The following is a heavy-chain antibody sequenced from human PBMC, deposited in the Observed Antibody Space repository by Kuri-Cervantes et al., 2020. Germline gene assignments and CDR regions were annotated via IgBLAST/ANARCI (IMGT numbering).Heavy chain of an antibody. V-gene: IGHV5-51*01. D-gene: IGHD2-21*01. CDR1: GYSFSTYW. CDR3: ARVNDGDAFDI. CDR2: IYPADSDT. Sequence: GGSLRLSCKGSGYSFSTYWIAWVRQMPGKGLEWMGIIYPADSDTRYSPSFQGRVTISADKSISTAYLQWSSLKASDTAMYYCARVNDGDAFDIWGQGTMVTVSS. J-gene: IGHJ3*02.